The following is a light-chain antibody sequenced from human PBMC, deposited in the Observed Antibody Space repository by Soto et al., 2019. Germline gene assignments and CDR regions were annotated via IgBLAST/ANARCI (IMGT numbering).Light chain of an antibody. CDR2: DDN. J-gene: IGLJ2*01. V-gene: IGLV3-1*01. CDR1: KLGAKY. Sequence: SYELTQPPSVSVSPGQTTTMTCSGDKLGAKYVCWYQQKPGQSPVLVIYDDNKRPSGIPERFSGSNSGNTATLTISGTQALDEADYFWQAWDNSVIFGGGTKLTVL. CDR3: QAWDNSVI.